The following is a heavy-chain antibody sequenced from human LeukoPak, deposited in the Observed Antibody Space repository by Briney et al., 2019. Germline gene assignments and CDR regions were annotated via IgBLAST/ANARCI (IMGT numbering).Heavy chain of an antibody. J-gene: IGHJ6*03. D-gene: IGHD5-12*01. CDR1: GGSFSGYY. Sequence: SETLSLTCAVYGGSFSGYYWSWIRQPPGKGLEWIGEINHSGSTNYNPSLKSRVTISVDTSKNQFSLKLSSVTAADTAVYYCARGLYSGYDFGYYYYYMDVWGKGTTVTISS. CDR3: ARGLYSGYDFGYYYYYMDV. V-gene: IGHV4-34*01. CDR2: INHSGST.